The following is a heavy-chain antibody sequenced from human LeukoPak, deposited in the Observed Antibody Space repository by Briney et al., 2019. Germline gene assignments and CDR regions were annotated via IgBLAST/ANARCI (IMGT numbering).Heavy chain of an antibody. CDR1: GGSFSGYY. Sequence: SETLSLTCAVYGGSFSGYYWSWIRQPPGKGLEWIGEINHSGSTNYNPSLKGRVSISVDTSKNQFSLKLSSVTAADTAVYYCARVPYDTSGYPHYFDYWGQGTLVTVCS. V-gene: IGHV4-34*01. CDR3: ARVPYDTSGYPHYFDY. J-gene: IGHJ4*02. D-gene: IGHD3-22*01. CDR2: INHSGST.